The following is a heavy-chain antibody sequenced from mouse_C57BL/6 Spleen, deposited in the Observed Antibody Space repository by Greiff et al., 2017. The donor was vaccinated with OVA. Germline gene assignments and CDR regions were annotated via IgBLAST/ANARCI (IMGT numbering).Heavy chain of an antibody. V-gene: IGHV1-64*01. Sequence: QVHVKQPGAELVKPGASVKLSCKASGYTFTSYWMHWVKQRPGQGLEWIGMIHPNSGSTNYNEKFKSKATLTVDKSSSTAYMQLSSLTSEDSAVYYCARSGDSSGYGFAYWGQGTLVTVSA. CDR2: IHPNSGST. J-gene: IGHJ3*01. CDR3: ARSGDSSGYGFAY. CDR1: GYTFTSYW. D-gene: IGHD3-2*02.